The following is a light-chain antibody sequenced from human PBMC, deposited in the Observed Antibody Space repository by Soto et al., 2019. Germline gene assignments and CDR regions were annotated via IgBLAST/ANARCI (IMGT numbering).Light chain of an antibody. CDR1: QSISSNS. J-gene: IGKJ5*01. V-gene: IGKV3D-20*02. CDR2: GAS. CDR3: QQRSNWPPLIT. Sequence: EMVLTQSPGTLSFSPGERSTLSCRSSQSISSNSLAWYQQKPGQAPRLFIYGASSRATGIPDRFSGSGSGTHFTLTISRLEPEDFAVYYCQQRSNWPPLITFGQGTRLEIK.